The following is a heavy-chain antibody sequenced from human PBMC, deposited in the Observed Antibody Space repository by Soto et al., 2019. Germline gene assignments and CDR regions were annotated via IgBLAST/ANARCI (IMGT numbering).Heavy chain of an antibody. V-gene: IGHV3-48*03. J-gene: IGHJ1*01. CDR2: ISSSGNTV. CDR3: ARDRSADRFVQYFQH. D-gene: IGHD6-19*01. CDR1: RFTFSTYE. Sequence: GGSLRLSCAASRFTFSTYEMNWVRQAPGKGLEWVSYISSSGNTVYYADSVKGRFTISRDNTRNSLYLQMNSLTSEDTAVYYCARDRSADRFVQYFQHWGPGALVTVSS.